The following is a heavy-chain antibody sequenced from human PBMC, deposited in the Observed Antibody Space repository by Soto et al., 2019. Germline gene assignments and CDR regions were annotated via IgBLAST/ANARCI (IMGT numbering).Heavy chain of an antibody. J-gene: IGHJ2*01. D-gene: IGHD5-18*01. CDR3: ARNLRLDTATQSYCYSDL. Sequence: QVQLVQSGAEVKKPGSSVKVSCKASGGTFSSYAISWVRQAPGQGLEWMGGIIPLFGTANYAQKFQGRVTNTADETTSTVNMELSSLRSADTAVYYCARNLRLDTATQSYCYSDLWGRGTLVTVSS. CDR2: IIPLFGTA. V-gene: IGHV1-69*01. CDR1: GGTFSSYA.